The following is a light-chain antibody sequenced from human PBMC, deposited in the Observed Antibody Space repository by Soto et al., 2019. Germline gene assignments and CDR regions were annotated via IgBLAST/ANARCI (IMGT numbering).Light chain of an antibody. CDR1: SSDIGPYKY. Sequence: QSALTQPASVSGSPGQSITISCTGTSSDIGPYKYVSWFKHHPGKAPKLIIFEVSNRPSGISDRFSGFKSANTAYLTISGVQPEDEADYHCSSYTIIKTVVFGGGTKVTVI. V-gene: IGLV2-14*01. CDR3: SSYTIIKTVV. CDR2: EVS. J-gene: IGLJ2*01.